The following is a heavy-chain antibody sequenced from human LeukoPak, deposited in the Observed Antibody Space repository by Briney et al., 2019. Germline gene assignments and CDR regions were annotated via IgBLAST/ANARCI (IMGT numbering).Heavy chain of an antibody. CDR2: IYTSGST. CDR1: GGSISSYY. Sequence: SETLSLTCTVSGGSISSYYWSWIRQPAGKGLEWIGRIYTSGSTNYNPSLKSRVTMSVDTSKNQFSLKLSSVTAADTAVYYCARDAQLTRVVAATYYYYYYMDVWGQGTLVTVSS. D-gene: IGHD2-15*01. CDR3: ARDAQLTRVVAATYYYYYYMDV. J-gene: IGHJ6*03. V-gene: IGHV4-4*07.